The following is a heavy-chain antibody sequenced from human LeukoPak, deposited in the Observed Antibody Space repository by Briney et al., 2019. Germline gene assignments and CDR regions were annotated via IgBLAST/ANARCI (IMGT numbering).Heavy chain of an antibody. D-gene: IGHD3-22*01. CDR2: INHSGST. CDR1: GGSFSGYY. Sequence: PSETLSLTCAVYGGSFSGYYWSWIRQPPGKGLEWIGEINHSGSTNYNPSLKSRVTISVDTSKNQFSLKLGSVTAADTAVYYCARQRSSSGYYYSDGDYWGQGTLVTVSS. J-gene: IGHJ4*02. V-gene: IGHV4-34*01. CDR3: ARQRSSSGYYYSDGDY.